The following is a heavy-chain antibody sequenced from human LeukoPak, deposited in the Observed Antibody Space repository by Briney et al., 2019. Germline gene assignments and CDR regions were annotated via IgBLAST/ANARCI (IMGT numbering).Heavy chain of an antibody. D-gene: IGHD3-10*01. CDR2: INPSGGST. CDR3: ARDPSELWFEELLENNWFDP. CDR1: GYTFTSYY. V-gene: IGHV1-46*01. Sequence: ASVKVSCKASGYTFTSYYMHWVRQAPGQGLEWMGIINPSGGSTSYAQKFQGRVTMTRDTSTSTVYMELSSLRSEDTAVYYCARDPSELWFEELLENNWFDPWGQGTLVTVSS. J-gene: IGHJ5*02.